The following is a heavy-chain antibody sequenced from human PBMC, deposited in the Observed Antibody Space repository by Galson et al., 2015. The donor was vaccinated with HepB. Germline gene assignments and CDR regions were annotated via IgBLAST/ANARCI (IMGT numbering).Heavy chain of an antibody. Sequence: CAISGDSVSSNSAAWNWIRQSPSRGLEWLGRTYYRSKWYNDYAVSVKSRITINPDTSKSQFSLQLNSVTPEGTAVYYCARAYCSSTSCYTSFDYWGQGTLVTVSS. J-gene: IGHJ4*02. CDR2: TYYRSKWYN. CDR1: GDSVSSNSAA. CDR3: ARAYCSSTSCYTSFDY. D-gene: IGHD2-2*02. V-gene: IGHV6-1*01.